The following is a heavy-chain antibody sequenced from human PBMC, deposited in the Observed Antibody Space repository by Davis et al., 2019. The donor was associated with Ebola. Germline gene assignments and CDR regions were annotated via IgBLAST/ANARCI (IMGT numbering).Heavy chain of an antibody. CDR2: INHSGST. CDR1: GGSFSGYY. D-gene: IGHD1-7*01. CDR3: ARGWNFLSRHYYYGMDV. Sequence: MPSETLSLTCAVYGGSFSGYYWSWLRQPPGKGLEWIGEINHSGSTNYNPSLKSRVTISVDTSKNQFSLKLSSVTAADTAVYYCARGWNFLSRHYYYGMDVWGQGTTVTVSS. V-gene: IGHV4-34*01. J-gene: IGHJ6*02.